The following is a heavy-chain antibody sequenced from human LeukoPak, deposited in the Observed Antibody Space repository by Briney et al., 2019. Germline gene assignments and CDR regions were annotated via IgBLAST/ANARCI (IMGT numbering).Heavy chain of an antibody. J-gene: IGHJ4*02. CDR3: VKDGKISGLFDY. Sequence: GGSLRLSCVVSGFTFEDYSMQWVRQAPGKGPEWVSVISWDGGTTYYGDSVKGRFTISRDNSKNSLYLQMNSLRTEDTALYYCVKDGKISGLFDYWGQGTLVTVSS. D-gene: IGHD2-15*01. CDR2: ISWDGGTT. CDR1: GFTFEDYS. V-gene: IGHV3-43*01.